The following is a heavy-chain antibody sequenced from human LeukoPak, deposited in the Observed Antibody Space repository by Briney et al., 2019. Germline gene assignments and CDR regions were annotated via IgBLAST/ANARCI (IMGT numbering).Heavy chain of an antibody. CDR1: GYTFTSYG. Sequence: ASVKVSCKASGYTFTSYGISWVRQAPGQGLEWMGWISAYNGNTNYAQKLQGRVTMTTDTSTSTAYMELRSLRSDDTAVYYCARDRKAYYGSGSSPLLDYWGQGTLVTVSS. D-gene: IGHD3-10*01. J-gene: IGHJ4*02. CDR2: ISAYNGNT. CDR3: ARDRKAYYGSGSSPLLDY. V-gene: IGHV1-18*04.